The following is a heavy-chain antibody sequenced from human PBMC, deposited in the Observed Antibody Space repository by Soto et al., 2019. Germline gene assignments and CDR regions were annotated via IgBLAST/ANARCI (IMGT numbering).Heavy chain of an antibody. J-gene: IGHJ5*02. Sequence: PSETLSLTXTVSGGSISSSSYYWGWIRQPPGKGLEWIGSIYYSGSTYYNPSLKSRVTISVDTSKNQFSLKLSSVTAADTAVYYCARPIEYYYGSGSYFDPWGQGTLVTVSS. CDR1: GGSISSSSYY. D-gene: IGHD3-10*01. V-gene: IGHV4-39*01. CDR2: IYYSGST. CDR3: ARPIEYYYGSGSYFDP.